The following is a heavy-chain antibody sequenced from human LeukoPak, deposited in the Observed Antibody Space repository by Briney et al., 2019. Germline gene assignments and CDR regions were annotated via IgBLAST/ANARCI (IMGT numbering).Heavy chain of an antibody. CDR2: ISGSGGST. V-gene: IGHV3-23*01. Sequence: GGSLRLSXAASGFTFSSYAMSWVRQAPGKGLEWVSAISGSGGSTYYADSVKGRFTISRDNSKNTLYLQMNSLRAEDTAVYYCAKDLGWFGELFDYWGQGTLVTVSS. J-gene: IGHJ4*02. CDR3: AKDLGWFGELFDY. CDR1: GFTFSSYA. D-gene: IGHD3-10*01.